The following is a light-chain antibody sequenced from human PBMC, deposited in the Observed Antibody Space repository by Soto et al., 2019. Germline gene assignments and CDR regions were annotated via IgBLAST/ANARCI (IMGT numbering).Light chain of an antibody. V-gene: IGKV3-15*01. CDR3: QQYNVWPLT. CDR1: QSVNSN. J-gene: IGKJ4*01. CDR2: VAS. Sequence: EIVMTQSPVTLSVSPGDRATLSCRASQSVNSNLAWYQHKPGQTPKLLIYVASTRATGIPARFSGSGSGTEFTLTIGRLQSEDFAVYYCQQYNVWPLTFGGGTKVVFK.